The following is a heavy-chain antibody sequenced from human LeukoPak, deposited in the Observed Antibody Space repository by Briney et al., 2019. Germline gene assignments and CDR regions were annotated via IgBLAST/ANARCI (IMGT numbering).Heavy chain of an antibody. CDR2: ISSSSSYI. D-gene: IGHD6-19*01. J-gene: IGHJ5*02. Sequence: PGGSLRLSCAASGFTFSSYSMNWVRQAPGKGLEWVSSISSSSSYIYYADSVKGRFTISRDNAKNSLYLQMNSLRAEDTAVYYCARWGVRSSGWRNWFDPWGQGTLVTVSS. CDR1: GFTFSSYS. V-gene: IGHV3-21*01. CDR3: ARWGVRSSGWRNWFDP.